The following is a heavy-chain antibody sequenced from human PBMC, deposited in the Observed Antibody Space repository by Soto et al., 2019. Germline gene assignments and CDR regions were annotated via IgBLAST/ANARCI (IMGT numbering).Heavy chain of an antibody. CDR3: AKDRQAYDFRIGYYGDWFDP. V-gene: IGHV3-23*01. CDR1: GFTFSTYV. J-gene: IGHJ5*02. D-gene: IGHD3-3*01. Sequence: EVQLLESGGGLVQPGGSLRLSCAASGFTFSTYVMVWVRQAPGKGLEWVSAIGGSGGSTYYADSVQGRFTITRDNSKNTVHLQMNSLRAEDTAVYYCAKDRQAYDFRIGYYGDWFDPWGQGTLVTVSS. CDR2: IGGSGGST.